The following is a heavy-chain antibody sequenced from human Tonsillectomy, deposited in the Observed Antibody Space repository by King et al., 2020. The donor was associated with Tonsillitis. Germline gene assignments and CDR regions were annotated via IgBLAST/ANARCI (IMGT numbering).Heavy chain of an antibody. J-gene: IGHJ4*02. V-gene: IGHV3-30-3*01. CDR2: ISDDGSNK. CDR1: GFTFSSYS. D-gene: IGHD3-10*01. CDR3: ARPPAYYYGSDVYFDY. Sequence: QLVQSGGGVVQPGRSLRLSCAASGFTFSSYSMHWVRQAPGKGLEWVAVISDDGSNKSYADSVKGRFTISRDNSKNTLFLQMNSLRAEDTALYYCARPPAYYYGSDVYFDYWGQGTLVTVSS.